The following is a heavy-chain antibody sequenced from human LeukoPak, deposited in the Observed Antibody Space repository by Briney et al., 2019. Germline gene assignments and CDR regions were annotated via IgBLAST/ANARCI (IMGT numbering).Heavy chain of an antibody. J-gene: IGHJ4*02. D-gene: IGHD1-26*01. V-gene: IGHV4-39*01. CDR3: AGAEWEQTRD. CDR1: GGSISSSSYY. Sequence: SETLSLTCTVSGGSISSSSYYWGWLRQPPGKGLEWIGSIYYSGSTYYNTSLKSRVTISVDTSKNQFSLKLSSVTAAATVLYYRAGAEWEQTRDWGQGTLVTVSS. CDR2: IYYSGST.